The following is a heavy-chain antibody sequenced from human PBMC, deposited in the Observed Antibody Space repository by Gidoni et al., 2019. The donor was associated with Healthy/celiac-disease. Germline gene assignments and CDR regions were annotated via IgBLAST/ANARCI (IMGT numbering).Heavy chain of an antibody. J-gene: IGHJ6*02. Sequence: QVQLVESGGGWVKPGGSLRLSCAASGFTFSDYYMSWIRQAPGQGLEWVSYISSSSSYTNYADSVKGRFTISRDNAKISLYLQMNSLRAEDTAVYYCARESRFLEWLLPYYGMDVWGQGTTVTVSS. CDR1: GFTFSDYY. CDR2: ISSSSSYT. CDR3: ARESRFLEWLLPYYGMDV. V-gene: IGHV3-11*06. D-gene: IGHD3-3*01.